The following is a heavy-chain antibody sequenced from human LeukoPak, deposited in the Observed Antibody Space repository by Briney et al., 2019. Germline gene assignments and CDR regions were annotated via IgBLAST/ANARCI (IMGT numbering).Heavy chain of an antibody. CDR1: GFTFSDHY. CDR2: ISSSGSTI. V-gene: IGHV3-11*04. CDR3: ARTDRVAGRRGYLDY. D-gene: IGHD6-19*01. Sequence: PGGSLRLSCAASGFTFSDHYMSWIRQAPGKGLEWVSYISSSGSTIYYADSVKGRFTISRDNAKSSLYLQMNSLRAEDTAVYYCARTDRVAGRRGYLDYWGQGTLVTVSS. J-gene: IGHJ4*02.